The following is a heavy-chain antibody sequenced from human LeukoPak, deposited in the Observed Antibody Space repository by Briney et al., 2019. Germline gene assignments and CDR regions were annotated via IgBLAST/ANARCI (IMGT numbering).Heavy chain of an antibody. CDR2: ISSSSSTI. Sequence: PGGSLRLSCAASGFTFSTYAMSWIRQAPGEGLEWVSYISSSSSTIYYADSVKGRFTISRDNAKNSLYLQMNSLRAEDTAVYYCAREYDLLTSYHYYFDYWGQGTLVTVSS. CDR3: AREYDLLTSYHYYFDY. V-gene: IGHV3-11*01. CDR1: GFTFSTYA. J-gene: IGHJ4*02. D-gene: IGHD3/OR15-3a*01.